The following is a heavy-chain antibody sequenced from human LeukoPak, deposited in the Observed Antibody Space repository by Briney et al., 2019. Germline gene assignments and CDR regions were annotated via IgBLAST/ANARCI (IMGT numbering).Heavy chain of an antibody. CDR2: ISSTSSYI. J-gene: IGHJ5*02. V-gene: IGHV3-21*01. D-gene: IGHD5-18*01. CDR1: GFTFSDYS. Sequence: PGGSLRLSCAASGFTFSDYSMHWVRQAPGEGLEWVSTISSTSSYIYSADSLEGRFTISRDNAKNSLYLQMSTLRAEDTAVYYCARGHLWQTGWFDPWGQGTLVTVSS. CDR3: ARGHLWQTGWFDP.